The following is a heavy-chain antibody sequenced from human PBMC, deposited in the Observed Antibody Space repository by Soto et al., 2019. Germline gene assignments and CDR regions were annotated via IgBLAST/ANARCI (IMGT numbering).Heavy chain of an antibody. Sequence: EVQLLESGGGLVQPGGSLRLSCAASGFTFSSYAMSWVRQAPGKGLEWVSAISGSGGSTYYADSVKGRFTISRDNSKNRLYLQMNSLRAEDTAVYYCAKPITMIVVVIGQFVYWGQGTLVTVSS. J-gene: IGHJ4*02. CDR3: AKPITMIVVVIGQFVY. CDR2: ISGSGGST. V-gene: IGHV3-23*01. D-gene: IGHD3-22*01. CDR1: GFTFSSYA.